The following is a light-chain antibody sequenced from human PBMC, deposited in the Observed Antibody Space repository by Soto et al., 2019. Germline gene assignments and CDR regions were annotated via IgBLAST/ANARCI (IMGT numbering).Light chain of an antibody. CDR2: GSF. V-gene: IGKV3-15*01. CDR1: QSVSNN. CDR3: QQHNNWPPIT. Sequence: PQSSAAKTLPPGERVTLSCRASQSVSNNLAWYQQKPGQAPRLLIYGSFIRATGVPARFSGSGSGTDFTLTISSLQSEDFAVYYCQQHNNWPPITFGQGTRLEI. J-gene: IGKJ5*01.